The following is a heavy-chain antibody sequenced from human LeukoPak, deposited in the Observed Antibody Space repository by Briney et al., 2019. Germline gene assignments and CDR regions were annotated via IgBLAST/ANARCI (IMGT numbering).Heavy chain of an antibody. Sequence: GGSLRLSCAASGFTFSRYGMYWVRQAPGKGLEWVTFIRYDGSNEYYADSVKGRFTISRDNSKNTLILQMDSLRPEDTALYYCARAAYSSSWGGFAFDIWGQGTMVTVSS. D-gene: IGHD6-13*01. J-gene: IGHJ3*02. CDR3: ARAAYSSSWGGFAFDI. V-gene: IGHV3-30*02. CDR2: IRYDGSNE. CDR1: GFTFSRYG.